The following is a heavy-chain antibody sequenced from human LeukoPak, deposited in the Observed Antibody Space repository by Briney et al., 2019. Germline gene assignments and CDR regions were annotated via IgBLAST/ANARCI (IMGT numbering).Heavy chain of an antibody. CDR3: ARDDGVYYDSSGYYPQEVDFDY. CDR1: GFTFSSYS. J-gene: IGHJ4*02. Sequence: GGSLRLSCAASGFTFSSYSMNWVRQAPGKGLEWASYISSSSSTIYYADSVKGRFTISRDNAKNSLYLQMNSLRAEDTAVYYCARDDGVYYDSSGYYPQEVDFDYWGQGTLVTVSS. D-gene: IGHD3-22*01. V-gene: IGHV3-48*01. CDR2: ISSSSSTI.